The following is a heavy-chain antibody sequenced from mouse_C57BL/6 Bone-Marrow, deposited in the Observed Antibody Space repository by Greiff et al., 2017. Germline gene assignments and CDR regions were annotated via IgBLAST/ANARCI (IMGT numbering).Heavy chain of an antibody. CDR3: TREGFSMDY. CDR2: ISSGGDYI. J-gene: IGHJ4*01. CDR1: GFTFSSYA. V-gene: IGHV5-9-1*02. Sequence: DVHLVESGEGLVKPGGSLKLSCAASGFTFSSYAMSWVRQTPEKRLEWVAYISSGGDYIYDADTVKGRFTISRDNARNTLYLQMSSLKSEDTAMYYCTREGFSMDYWGQGTSVTVSS.